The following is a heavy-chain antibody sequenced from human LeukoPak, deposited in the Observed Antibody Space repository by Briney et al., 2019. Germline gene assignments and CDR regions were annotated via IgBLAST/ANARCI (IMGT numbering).Heavy chain of an antibody. V-gene: IGHV4-4*02. J-gene: IGHJ4*02. CDR1: GGSISSSNW. CDR3: ARVSPYYYDSSGYFDY. D-gene: IGHD3-22*01. Sequence: PSETLSLTCAVYGGSISSSNWWSWVRQPPGKGLEWIGEIYHSGSTNYNPSLKSRVTISVDKSKNQFSLKLSSVTAADTAVYYCARVSPYYYDSSGYFDYWGQGTLVTVSS. CDR2: IYHSGST.